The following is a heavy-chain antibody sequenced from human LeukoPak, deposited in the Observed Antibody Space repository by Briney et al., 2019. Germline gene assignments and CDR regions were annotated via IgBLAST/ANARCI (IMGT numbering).Heavy chain of an antibody. CDR3: ARDGGGSYSIDY. J-gene: IGHJ4*02. CDR1: GFTFSSYS. D-gene: IGHD1-26*01. Sequence: PGGSLRLSCAASGFTFSSYSMNWVRQAPGKGLEWVSSISSSSYIYYADSVKGRFTISRDNAKNSLYLQMNSLRAEDTAVYYCARDGGGSYSIDYWGQGTLVTVSS. CDR2: ISSSSYI. V-gene: IGHV3-21*01.